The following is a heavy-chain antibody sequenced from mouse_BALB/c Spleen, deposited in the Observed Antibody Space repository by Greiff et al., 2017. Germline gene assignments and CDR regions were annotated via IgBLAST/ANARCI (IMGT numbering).Heavy chain of an antibody. D-gene: IGHD1-1*01. CDR2: ISSGSSTI. J-gene: IGHJ1*01. V-gene: IGHV5-17*02. CDR1: GFTFSSFG. CDR3: AREGYYYYGSSRYWYFDV. Sequence: DVKLVESGGGLVQPGGSRKLSCAASGFTFSSFGMHWVRQAPEKGLEWVAYISSGSSTIYYADTVKGRFTISRDNPKNTLFLQMTSLRSEDTAMYYCAREGYYYYGSSRYWYFDVWGAGTTVTVSS.